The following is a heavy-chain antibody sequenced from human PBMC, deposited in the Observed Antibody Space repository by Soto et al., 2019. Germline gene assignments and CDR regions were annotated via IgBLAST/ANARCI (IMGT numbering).Heavy chain of an antibody. V-gene: IGHV3-33*01. J-gene: IGHJ4*02. CDR2: IWYDGTQK. D-gene: IGHD4-17*01. CDR1: GFTFNTYS. CDR3: ARAGGTTVTGLWHFDS. Sequence: QVQLEESGGGVVQPGRSLRLSCEASGFTFNTYSMHWVSQPTGKVLEWLAAIWYDGTQKYYADSVKGRFIISRDNSKKTLYLEMNSLRAEDTAVYYCARAGGTTVTGLWHFDSWGQGTLVTVSS.